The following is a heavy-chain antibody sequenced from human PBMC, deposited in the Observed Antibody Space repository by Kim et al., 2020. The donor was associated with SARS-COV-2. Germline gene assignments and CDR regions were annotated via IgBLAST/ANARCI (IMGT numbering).Heavy chain of an antibody. J-gene: IGHJ4*02. V-gene: IGHV1-24*01. CDR3: ATVSSLRGSGSYPDY. CDR2: FDPEDGET. CDR1: GYTLTELS. Sequence: ASVKVSCKVSGYTLTELSMHWVRQAPGKGLEWMGGFDPEDGETIYAQKFQGRVTMTEDTSTDTAYMELSSLRSEDTAVYYCATVSSLRGSGSYPDYWGQGTLVTVSS. D-gene: IGHD1-26*01.